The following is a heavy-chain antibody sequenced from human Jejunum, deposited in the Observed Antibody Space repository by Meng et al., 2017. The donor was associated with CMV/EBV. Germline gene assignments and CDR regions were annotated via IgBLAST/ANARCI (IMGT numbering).Heavy chain of an antibody. V-gene: IGHV3-48*03. J-gene: IGHJ5*02. Sequence: FPFSNYEMNWVRQAPGKGLEWLSYITGESNSIYYADSVKGRFTISRDNAKNSLYLQMNSLRDEDTAVYYCARARGTTPGMNWFDPWGQGTLVTVSS. CDR2: ITGESNSI. CDR1: FPFSNYE. CDR3: ARARGTTPGMNWFDP. D-gene: IGHD1/OR15-1a*01.